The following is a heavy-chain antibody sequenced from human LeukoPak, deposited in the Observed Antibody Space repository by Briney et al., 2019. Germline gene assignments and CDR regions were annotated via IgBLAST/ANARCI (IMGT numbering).Heavy chain of an antibody. CDR1: GFTFRNYA. CDR3: AKVRDSATVTGRFDN. J-gene: IGHJ5*02. V-gene: IGHV3-23*01. CDR2: ISGGGGST. Sequence: GGSLRLSCSASGFTFRNYALIWVHQAPGKGLECVSSISGGGGSTYYADSVKGRFTISRDKSKNTLYLQMDSLRAEDTAVYYCAKVRDSATVTGRFDNWGQGTMVTVSS. D-gene: IGHD4-17*01.